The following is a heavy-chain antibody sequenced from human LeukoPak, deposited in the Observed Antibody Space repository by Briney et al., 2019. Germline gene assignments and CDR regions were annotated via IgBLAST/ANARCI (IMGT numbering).Heavy chain of an antibody. CDR1: GYTFTSYY. D-gene: IGHD1-7*01. V-gene: IGHV1-2*06. J-gene: IGHJ4*02. Sequence: ASVKVSCKASGYTFTSYYVHWVRQAPGQGLEWMGRINPNSGGTNYAQKFQGRVTMTRDTSISTAYMELSRLRSDDTAVYYCARDITGTTPNWGQGTLVTVSS. CDR2: INPNSGGT. CDR3: ARDITGTTPN.